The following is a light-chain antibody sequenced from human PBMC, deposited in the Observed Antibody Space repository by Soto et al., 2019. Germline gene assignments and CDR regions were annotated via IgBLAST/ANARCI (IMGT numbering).Light chain of an antibody. V-gene: IGLV2-8*01. CDR3: SSHGGSNNFYV. Sequence: QSALTQPPSASGSPGQSVTISCIGTSSDVGAYNYVSWYQQHPGKVPKLMIYEVSKRPSGVPDRFSASKSGNTASLTVSGLQADDEADYYCSSHGGSNNFYVFGTGTKVTVL. J-gene: IGLJ1*01. CDR2: EVS. CDR1: SSDVGAYNY.